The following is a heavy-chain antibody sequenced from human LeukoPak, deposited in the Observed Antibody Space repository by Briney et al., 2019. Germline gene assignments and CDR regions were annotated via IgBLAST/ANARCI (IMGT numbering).Heavy chain of an antibody. CDR1: GFTLSSSA. V-gene: IGHV3-7*03. J-gene: IGHJ6*02. D-gene: IGHD3-16*01. CDR3: ARGGGLDV. CDR2: INHNGNVN. Sequence: GGSLRLSCAASGFTLSSSAMSWVRQVPGKGLEWVASINHNGNVNYYVDSVKGRFTISRDNAKNSLYLQMSNLRAEDTAVYFCARGGGLDVWGQGATVTVSS.